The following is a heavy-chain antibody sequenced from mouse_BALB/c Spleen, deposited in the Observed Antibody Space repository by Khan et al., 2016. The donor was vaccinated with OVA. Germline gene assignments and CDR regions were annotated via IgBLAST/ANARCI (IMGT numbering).Heavy chain of an antibody. CDR1: GYTFTTAG. V-gene: IGHV9-4*02. CDR2: INTHSGVP. CDR3: ARGGAAYYRNDGGAMDY. D-gene: IGHD2-14*01. Sequence: QIPLVQSGPELKKPGETVRISCKASGYTFTTAGIQWVPKMSGKGLKWIGWINTHSGVPKYAEDFKGRFAFSLETSASTAYLQITKLKNEDTATYFCARGGAAYYRNDGGAMDYWGQGTSVTVSS. J-gene: IGHJ4*01.